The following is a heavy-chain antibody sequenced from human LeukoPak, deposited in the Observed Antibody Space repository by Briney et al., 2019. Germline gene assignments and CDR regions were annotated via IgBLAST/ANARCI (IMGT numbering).Heavy chain of an antibody. J-gene: IGHJ4*02. D-gene: IGHD3-22*01. V-gene: IGHV4-59*12. CDR3: ARGQYYYDSSGYSH. CDR1: GGSISRYY. Sequence: SETLSLTCTVSGGSISRYYWNWIRQPPGKGLEWIGYIYYSGSTNYNPSLKSRVTISVDTSKNHFSLKLSSVTAADTAVYYCARGQYYYDSSGYSHWGQGTLVTVSS. CDR2: IYYSGST.